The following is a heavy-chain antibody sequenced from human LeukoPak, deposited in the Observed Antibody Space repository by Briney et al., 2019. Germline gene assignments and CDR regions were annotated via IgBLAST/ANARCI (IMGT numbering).Heavy chain of an antibody. CDR1: GFTFSSYA. J-gene: IGHJ4*02. CDR3: ATLTSGSYAH. V-gene: IGHV3-64*01. CDR2: ISDNGGRT. D-gene: IGHD1-26*01. Sequence: GGFLRLSCAASGFTFSSYAMHWVRQVTGKGLEYVSAISDNGGRTYYANSAKGRFTISRDNSKNTLYLQMGSLRAEDMAVYYCATLTSGSYAHWGQGTLVTVSS.